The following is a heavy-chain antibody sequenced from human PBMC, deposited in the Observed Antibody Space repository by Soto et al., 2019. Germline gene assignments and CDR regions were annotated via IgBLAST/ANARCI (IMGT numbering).Heavy chain of an antibody. CDR1: GFTFSSYA. CDR2: ISGSGGST. J-gene: IGHJ6*03. D-gene: IGHD5-12*01. V-gene: IGHV3-23*01. Sequence: GGSLRLSCAASGFTFSSYAMSWVRQAPGKGLEWVSAISGSGGSTYYADSVKGRFTISRDNSKNTLYLQMNSLRAEDTAVYYCAKVPPGGYDLYYYYMDVWGKGTTVTVSS. CDR3: AKVPPGGYDLYYYYMDV.